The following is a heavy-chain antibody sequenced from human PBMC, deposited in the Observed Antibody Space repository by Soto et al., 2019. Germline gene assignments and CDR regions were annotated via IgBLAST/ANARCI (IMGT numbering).Heavy chain of an antibody. V-gene: IGHV1-18*01. J-gene: IGHJ6*02. Sequence: ASVKVSCKASGYTFTSYGISWVRQAPGQGLEWMGWISAYNGNTNYAQKLQGRVTMTTDTSTSTAYMELSSLRSEDTAVYYCAAAVGYSSSWYYYGMDVWGQGTTVTVSS. CDR1: GYTFTSYG. CDR2: ISAYNGNT. CDR3: AAAVGYSSSWYYYGMDV. D-gene: IGHD6-13*01.